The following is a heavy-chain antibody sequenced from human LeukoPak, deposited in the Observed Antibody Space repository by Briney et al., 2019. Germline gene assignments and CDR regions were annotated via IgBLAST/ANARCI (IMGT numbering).Heavy chain of an antibody. CDR1: GFTFSDYW. V-gene: IGHV3-7*01. Sequence: GGSLRLSCEASGFTFSDYWMSWVRQAPGKGLEGVANIKQDGSEKKYVDSGEGRFTIARENARSSLYLQMNTLRAEDTAVYYCARRRNYFARNAFDMWGQGTMVIVSS. CDR2: IKQDGSEK. D-gene: IGHD3-9*01. CDR3: ARRRNYFARNAFDM. J-gene: IGHJ3*02.